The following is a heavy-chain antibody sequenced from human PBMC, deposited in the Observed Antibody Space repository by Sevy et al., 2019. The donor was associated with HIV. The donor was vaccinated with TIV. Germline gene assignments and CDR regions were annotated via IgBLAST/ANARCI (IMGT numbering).Heavy chain of an antibody. D-gene: IGHD1-26*01. V-gene: IGHV4-31*03. CDR1: GGSISSGAYY. CDR2: IYYTGST. Sequence: SETLSLTCTVSGGSISSGAYYWSWIRQHPGTGLECIGYIYYTGSTYHNPSLRSRVTMSVDTSKNQFSLRLSSVTAADTAVDYCARNKSRREGEYWYDPWGQGTLVTVSS. CDR3: ARNKSRREGEYWYDP. J-gene: IGHJ5*02.